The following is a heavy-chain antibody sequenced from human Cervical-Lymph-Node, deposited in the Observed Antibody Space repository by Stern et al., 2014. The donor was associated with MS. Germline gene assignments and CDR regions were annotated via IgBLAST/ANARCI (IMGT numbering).Heavy chain of an antibody. CDR3: ARHMYSVGS. D-gene: IGHD1-26*01. J-gene: IGHJ4*02. V-gene: IGHV4-39*01. CDR1: GGSISSSSYY. CDR2: IYFSGST. Sequence: QVQLQESGPGLVKPSETLSLTCTVSGGSISSSSYYWGWIRQPPGKGLEWIGSIYFSGSTYYNPSLKSRVTVSVDTSKNRFSLEMRSGTAADTAVYYCARHMYSVGSWGQGTLVTVSS.